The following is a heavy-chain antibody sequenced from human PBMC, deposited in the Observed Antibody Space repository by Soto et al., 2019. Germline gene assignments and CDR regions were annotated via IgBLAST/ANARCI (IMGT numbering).Heavy chain of an antibody. Sequence: EVQLVESGGGLVQLGGSLRLSCAASGLTFDNYAMQWVRQAPGKGLEWVSGISWNSGNIGYADSVKGRFTISRDNAKNSLYLQMNSLRAEDTALYYCAKGPYSNYDYHYMDVWGKGTTVTVSS. CDR3: AKGPYSNYDYHYMDV. CDR2: ISWNSGNI. J-gene: IGHJ6*03. V-gene: IGHV3-9*01. CDR1: GLTFDNYA. D-gene: IGHD4-4*01.